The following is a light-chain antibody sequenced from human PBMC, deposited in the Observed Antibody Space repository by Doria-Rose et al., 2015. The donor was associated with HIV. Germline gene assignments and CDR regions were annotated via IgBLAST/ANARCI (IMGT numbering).Light chain of an antibody. CDR1: QSFSSTY. J-gene: IGKJ1*01. V-gene: IGKV3-20*01. Sequence: DIVTTQTPGTLSLSPGERATLSCRASQSFSSTYLAWYQQKPGQAPSLLIYDGSTRATGIPDRFSASGSVTDFTRTINRLEPEDFALYYCHQYGTSWTFGQGTKVEI. CDR2: DGS. CDR3: HQYGTSWT.